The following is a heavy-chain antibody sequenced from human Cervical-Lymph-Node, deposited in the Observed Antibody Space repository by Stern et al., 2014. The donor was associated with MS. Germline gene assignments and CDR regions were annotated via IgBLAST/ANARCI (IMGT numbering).Heavy chain of an antibody. V-gene: IGHV3-74*01. D-gene: IGHD3-22*01. CDR1: GFTFSRYW. J-gene: IGHJ4*02. CDR2: INTDGMTQ. CDR3: ARDPSYDSSGYYSYFDY. Sequence: VQLVESGGGLVQPGGSLRLSCAASGFTFSRYWMHWVRHAPGKGLVWDSRINTDGMTQIYAVSVKGRFTISRDNTKNTLYLQMNSLRAEDTAVYYCARDPSYDSSGYYSYFDYWGQGTLVTVSS.